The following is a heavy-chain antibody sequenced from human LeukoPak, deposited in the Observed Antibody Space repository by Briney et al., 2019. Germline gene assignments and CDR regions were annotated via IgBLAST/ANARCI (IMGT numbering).Heavy chain of an antibody. D-gene: IGHD2-15*01. CDR3: ARHDPAATSAPLN. CDR1: GGSISSYY. CDR2: IYYSGST. J-gene: IGHJ4*02. V-gene: IGHV4-59*08. Sequence: SETLSLTCTVSGGSISSYYWSWIRQPTGKGLEWIGYIYYSGSTSYNPSLKSRVTISVDTSKNQFSLKLSSVTAADTAVYYCARHDPAATSAPLNWGQGTLVTVSS.